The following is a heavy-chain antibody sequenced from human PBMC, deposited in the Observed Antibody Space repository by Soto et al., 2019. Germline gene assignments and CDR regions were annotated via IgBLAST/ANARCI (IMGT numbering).Heavy chain of an antibody. J-gene: IGHJ5*02. CDR3: GRGDSSRDTTAP. Sequence: GGSLRLSCAASGFTFSSYGMHWVRQAPGKGLEWVTVISYDGNVAYYADSVKGRFTISRDNSRKTLYLEMNTLRVDDTGVYYWGRGDSSRDTTAPWGQGPLVTLSS. V-gene: IGHV3-30*03. CDR2: ISYDGNVA. CDR1: GFTFSSYG. D-gene: IGHD1-26*01.